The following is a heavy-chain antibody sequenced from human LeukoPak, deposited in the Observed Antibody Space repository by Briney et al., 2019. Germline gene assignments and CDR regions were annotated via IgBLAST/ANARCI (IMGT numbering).Heavy chain of an antibody. Sequence: TSETLSLTCTVSGGSINTPNYYWGWIRQPPGKGLEWIGEINHSGSTNYNPSLKSRVTISVDTSKNQFSLKLSSVTAADTAVYYCARGCIAAAGGRHFQHWGQGTLVTVSS. V-gene: IGHV4-39*07. J-gene: IGHJ1*01. CDR3: ARGCIAAAGGRHFQH. CDR1: GGSINTPNYY. D-gene: IGHD6-13*01. CDR2: INHSGST.